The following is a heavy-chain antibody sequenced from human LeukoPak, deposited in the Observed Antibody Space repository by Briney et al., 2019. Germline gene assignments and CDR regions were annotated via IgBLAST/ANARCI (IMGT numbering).Heavy chain of an antibody. CDR3: AKGGELWQNWFDP. CDR1: GFTFSSYW. V-gene: IGHV3-23*01. Sequence: GGSLRLSCAASGFTFSSYWMSWVRQAPGKGLEWVSVISGSGGSTYYADSVKGRFTISRDNSKNTLYLQMNSLRAEDTAVYYCAKGGELWQNWFDPWGQGTLVTVSS. D-gene: IGHD3-16*01. CDR2: ISGSGGST. J-gene: IGHJ5*02.